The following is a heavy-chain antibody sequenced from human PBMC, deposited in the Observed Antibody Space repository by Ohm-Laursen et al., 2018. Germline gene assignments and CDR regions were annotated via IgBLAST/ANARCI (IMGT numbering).Heavy chain of an antibody. J-gene: IGHJ6*02. CDR1: GFSLSNARMG. D-gene: IGHD4-11*01. Sequence: PTQTLTLTCTVSGFSLSNARMGVSWIRQPPGKALEWLAHIFSNDEKSYSTSLTSRLTISKDTSKSQVVLTMTNMDPVDTATYYCARITESNYVYYYGMDVWGQGTTVTVSS. CDR2: IFSNDEK. V-gene: IGHV2-26*01. CDR3: ARITESNYVYYYGMDV.